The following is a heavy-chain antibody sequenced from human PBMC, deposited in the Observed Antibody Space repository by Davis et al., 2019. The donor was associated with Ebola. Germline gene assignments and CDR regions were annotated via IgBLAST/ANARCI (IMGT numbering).Heavy chain of an antibody. Sequence: GESLKISCQGSGYSFTTYWIAWVRQTPAKGLEWLGIIYPGDSDTRYSPSFQGQVTISADKSISTAYLQWSSLKASDTAMYYCARSIAVAGTGTNYYYYGMDVWGKGTTVTVSS. J-gene: IGHJ6*04. CDR1: GYSFTTYW. CDR2: IYPGDSDT. V-gene: IGHV5-51*01. CDR3: ARSIAVAGTGTNYYYYGMDV. D-gene: IGHD6-19*01.